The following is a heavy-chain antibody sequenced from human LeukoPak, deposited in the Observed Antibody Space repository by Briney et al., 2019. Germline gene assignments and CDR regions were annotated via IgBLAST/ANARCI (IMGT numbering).Heavy chain of an antibody. Sequence: GGSLRLSCVASGFSFSRYWMSWVRQAPGKGLEWVANIKEDGSEQYYADSLKGRFTISRDNVKNSLYLHINSLRAEVTAVYYCARDSFETDIDYWGQGTLVTVSS. D-gene: IGHD1-14*01. V-gene: IGHV3-7*01. CDR1: GFSFSRYW. CDR3: ARDSFETDIDY. CDR2: IKEDGSEQ. J-gene: IGHJ4*02.